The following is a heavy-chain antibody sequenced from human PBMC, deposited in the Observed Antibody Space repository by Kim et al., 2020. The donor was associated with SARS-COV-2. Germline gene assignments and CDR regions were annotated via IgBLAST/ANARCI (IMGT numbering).Heavy chain of an antibody. CDR2: IYFTGST. V-gene: IGHV4-59*11. CDR1: GDSINIQY. D-gene: IGHD6-19*01. CDR3: ARQGGSGWTDYFDF. J-gene: IGHJ4*02. Sequence: SETLSLTCTVSGDSINIQYWSWIRQPPGKGLEWIGYIYFTGSTRYSPSLKSRVTMSIDTSKSQFSLNLTSVTAADTAVYYCARQGGSGWTDYFDFWGQG.